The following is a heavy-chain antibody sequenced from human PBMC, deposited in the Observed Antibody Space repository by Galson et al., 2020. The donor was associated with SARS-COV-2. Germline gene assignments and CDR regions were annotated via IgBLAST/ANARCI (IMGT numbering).Heavy chain of an antibody. CDR3: ATTTPVDQTNWFDP. V-gene: IGHV1-24*01. Sequence: SVKVSCKVSGYTLTELSMHWVRQAPGKGLEWMGGFDPEDGETIYAQKFQGRVTMTEDISNDTAYMELSSLRSEDTAVYYCATTTPVDQTNWFDPWGQGTLVTFSS. CDR2: FDPEDGET. CDR1: GYTLTELS. J-gene: IGHJ5*02.